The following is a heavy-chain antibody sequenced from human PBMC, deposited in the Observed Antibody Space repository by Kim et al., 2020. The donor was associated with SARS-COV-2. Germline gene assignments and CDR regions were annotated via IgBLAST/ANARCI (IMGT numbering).Heavy chain of an antibody. D-gene: IGHD3-10*01. CDR3: AKEKSSYYYGSGSRLDY. V-gene: IGHV3-30*02. J-gene: IGHJ4*02. Sequence: VKGRFTISRDNSKNTLYLQMNSLRAEDTAVYYCAKEKSSYYYGSGSRLDYWGQGTLVTVSS.